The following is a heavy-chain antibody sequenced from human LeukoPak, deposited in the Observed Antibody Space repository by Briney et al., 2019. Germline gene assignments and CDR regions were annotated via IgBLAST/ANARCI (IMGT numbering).Heavy chain of an antibody. CDR2: IYYSGST. Sequence: PSETLSLTCTVSGGSISSSSYYWGWIRQPPGKGLEWIGSIYYSGSTYYNPSLKSRVTISVYTSKNHFSLKLSSVTAADTAVYYCARLFRKLGRFDYWGQGTLVTVSS. D-gene: IGHD1-26*01. CDR3: ARLFRKLGRFDY. CDR1: GGSISSSSYY. J-gene: IGHJ4*02. V-gene: IGHV4-39*02.